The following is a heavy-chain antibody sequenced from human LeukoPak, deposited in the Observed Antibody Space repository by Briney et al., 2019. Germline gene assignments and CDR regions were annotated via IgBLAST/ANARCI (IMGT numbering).Heavy chain of an antibody. CDR2: ISTYNGDT. Sequence: ASVKVSCKASGYTFTGYYMHWVRQAPGQGLEWMGWISTYNGDTNYAQSFLGRVTLTTDTSTSTAYMELRSLRSDDTAVYYCTRDPSNTSGRFIYFDYWGQGTPVTVSP. CDR1: GYTFTGYY. CDR3: TRDPSNTSGRFIYFDY. J-gene: IGHJ4*02. D-gene: IGHD6-19*01. V-gene: IGHV1-18*04.